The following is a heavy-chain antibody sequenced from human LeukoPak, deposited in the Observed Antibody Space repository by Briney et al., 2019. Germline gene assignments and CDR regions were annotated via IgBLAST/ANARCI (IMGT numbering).Heavy chain of an antibody. CDR3: ARGDSGYDNFDS. D-gene: IGHD5-12*01. CDR2: VWYDGSMK. V-gene: IGHV3-33*01. CDR1: GFTFGSYA. Sequence: PGRSLRLSCAASGFTFGSYAMHWVRQAPGKGLEWVAVVWYDGSMKSYADSVKGRFTISRDNSKDTVFLQMTSLRAEDTAIYFCARGDSGYDNFDSWGQGTLVTVSS. J-gene: IGHJ4*02.